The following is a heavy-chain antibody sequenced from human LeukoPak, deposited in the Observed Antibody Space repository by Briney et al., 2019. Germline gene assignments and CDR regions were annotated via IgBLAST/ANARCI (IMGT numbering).Heavy chain of an antibody. Sequence: AGGSLRLSCAASGFTFSNAWMSWVRQAPGKGLEWVGRIKSKTDGGTTDYAAPVKGRFTISRDDSKNTLYLQMNSLKTEDTAVYYCTRDRGIAAAGTDFDYWGQGTLVTVSS. CDR1: GFTFSNAW. J-gene: IGHJ4*02. D-gene: IGHD6-13*01. V-gene: IGHV3-15*01. CDR2: IKSKTDGGTT. CDR3: TRDRGIAAAGTDFDY.